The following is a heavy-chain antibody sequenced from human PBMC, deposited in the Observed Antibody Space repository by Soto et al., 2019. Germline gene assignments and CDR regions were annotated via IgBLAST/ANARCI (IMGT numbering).Heavy chain of an antibody. CDR3: ARDYYNRAKFDY. Sequence: QVQLVQSGGEVKRPGASVKVSCKTSGYTFTNYGISWVRQAPGRGLEWLGWTSAYNGNTNYAQKFQDRVTMNTDTSTSTVYMELRSLRSDDTAVYDCARDYYNRAKFDYWGQGALVTVSS. V-gene: IGHV1-18*01. CDR1: GYTFTNYG. J-gene: IGHJ4*02. D-gene: IGHD3-22*01. CDR2: TSAYNGNT.